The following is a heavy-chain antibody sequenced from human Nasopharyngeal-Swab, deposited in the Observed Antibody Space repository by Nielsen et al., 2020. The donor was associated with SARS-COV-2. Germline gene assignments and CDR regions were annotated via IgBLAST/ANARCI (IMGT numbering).Heavy chain of an antibody. Sequence: GESLKISCAASGFTFSSYAMHWVRQAPGKGLEWVAVISYDGSNKYYADSVKGRFTISRDNSKNTLYLQMNSLRAEDTAVYYCARDPNYCGSGSHYGMDVWGQGTTVTVSS. D-gene: IGHD3-10*01. CDR3: ARDPNYCGSGSHYGMDV. CDR2: ISYDGSNK. CDR1: GFTFSSYA. V-gene: IGHV3-30*04. J-gene: IGHJ6*02.